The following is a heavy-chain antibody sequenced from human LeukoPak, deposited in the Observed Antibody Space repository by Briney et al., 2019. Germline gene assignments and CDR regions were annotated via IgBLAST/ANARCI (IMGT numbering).Heavy chain of an antibody. J-gene: IGHJ4*02. CDR1: GGSITSGDYY. CDR2: IYHSGST. Sequence: PSETLSPTCTVSGGSITSGDYYWSWIRQPPGKGLEWIGYIYHSGSTFYNPSLKSRVTISVDTSKNQFSLKLSPVTAADTAVYYCASGDYYDSGGAIDYWGQGTLVTVSS. D-gene: IGHD3-22*01. V-gene: IGHV4-61*08. CDR3: ASGDYYDSGGAIDY.